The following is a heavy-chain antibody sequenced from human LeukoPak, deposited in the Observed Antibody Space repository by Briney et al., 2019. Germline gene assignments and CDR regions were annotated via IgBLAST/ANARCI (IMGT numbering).Heavy chain of an antibody. V-gene: IGHV1-46*01. CDR3: ARDKWEPRYAFDI. Sequence: ASVKVSCKASGYTFTNNFMHWVRQAPGQGLEWIGIINPSGDNTWYAQKFQGRVTMTRDMATSTDYLEVSSLRSEDTAVYYCARDKWEPRYAFDIWGQGTMVTVSS. D-gene: IGHD1-26*01. CDR1: GYTFTNNF. J-gene: IGHJ3*02. CDR2: INPSGDNT.